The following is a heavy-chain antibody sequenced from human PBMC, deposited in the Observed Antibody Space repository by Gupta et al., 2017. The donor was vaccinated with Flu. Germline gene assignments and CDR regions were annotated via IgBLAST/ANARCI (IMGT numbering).Heavy chain of an antibody. D-gene: IGHD2-21*02. CDR2: ISYDGSNK. V-gene: IGHV3-30*18. Sequence: QVQLVESGGAVVQPGRSLRLSCAASRSTSSSYAMHWVRQAPGKGLEWVAVISYDGSNKYYADSVKGRFTNSRDNSKNTLYLQMNSLRAEDTAVYYCAKRGLPSGMDVWGQGTTVTVSS. CDR1: RSTSSSYA. J-gene: IGHJ6*02. CDR3: AKRGLPSGMDV.